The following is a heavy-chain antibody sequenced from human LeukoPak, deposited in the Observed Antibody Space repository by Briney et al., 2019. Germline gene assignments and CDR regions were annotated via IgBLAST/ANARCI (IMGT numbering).Heavy chain of an antibody. CDR3: AGGRGWLIDY. Sequence: GGSLRLSCAASGFTFDDYGMSWVRQAPGKGLEWVSGINWNGGSTGYADSVKGRFTISRDNAKSSLYLQMNSLRDEDTAVYYCAGGRGWLIDYWGQGTLVTVSP. D-gene: IGHD6-19*01. CDR1: GFTFDDYG. J-gene: IGHJ4*02. V-gene: IGHV3-20*04. CDR2: INWNGGST.